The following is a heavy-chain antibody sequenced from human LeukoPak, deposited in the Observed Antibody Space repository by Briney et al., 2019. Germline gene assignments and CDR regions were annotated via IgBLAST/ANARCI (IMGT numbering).Heavy chain of an antibody. V-gene: IGHV4-31*03. D-gene: IGHD6-19*01. J-gene: IGHJ6*02. CDR1: GGSISSGGYY. Sequence: PSQTLSLTCTVSGGSISSGGYYWSWIRQHPGKGLEWIGYIYYSGSTYYNPSLKSRVTISVDTSKNQFSLKLSSVTAADTAVYYCVRDGEWLVRGMDVWGQGTTVTVSS. CDR2: IYYSGST. CDR3: VRDGEWLVRGMDV.